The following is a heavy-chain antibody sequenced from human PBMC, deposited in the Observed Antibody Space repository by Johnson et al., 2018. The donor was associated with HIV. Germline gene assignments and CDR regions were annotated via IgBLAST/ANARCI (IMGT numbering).Heavy chain of an antibody. Sequence: QMLLVESGGGVVQPGQSLRLSCAASGFTFSSSAMHWVRQAPGQGLQWVALISYDGSIKSFADSVKGRFTISRDNSKNTLHLQMNSLRPEDTAVYYGSRNSGNGLVLRGDAFDMWGQGTMVTVSS. J-gene: IGHJ3*02. CDR3: SRNSGNGLVLRGDAFDM. CDR1: GFTFSSSA. CDR2: ISYDGSIK. V-gene: IGHV3-30-3*01. D-gene: IGHD2-8*01.